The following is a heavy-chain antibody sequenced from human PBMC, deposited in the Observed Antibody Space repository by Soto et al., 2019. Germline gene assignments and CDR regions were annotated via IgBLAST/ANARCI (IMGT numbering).Heavy chain of an antibody. D-gene: IGHD2-15*01. CDR1: GGSISSGGYY. J-gene: IGHJ3*02. V-gene: IGHV4-31*03. Sequence: SETLSLTCTVSGGSISSGGYYWSWIRQHPGKGLEWIGYIYYSGSTYYNPSLKSRVTISVDTSKNQFSLKLSSVTAADTAVYYCAGYCSGGSCYSGDHDAFDIWGQGTMVTVSS. CDR3: AGYCSGGSCYSGDHDAFDI. CDR2: IYYSGST.